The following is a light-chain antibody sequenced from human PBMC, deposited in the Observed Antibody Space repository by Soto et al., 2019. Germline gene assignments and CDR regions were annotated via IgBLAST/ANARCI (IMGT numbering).Light chain of an antibody. V-gene: IGKV3-15*01. CDR1: HRFRSG. Sequence: EIVMTQSPATLSVSPGERATLSCRASHRFRSGLAWYQQKPGQAPRLLIYGASTRATGLPARFTGSGSGTEFTLTISSLQSEDFAVYYCQHYTNWPLTFGGGTKVEIK. CDR2: GAS. CDR3: QHYTNWPLT. J-gene: IGKJ4*01.